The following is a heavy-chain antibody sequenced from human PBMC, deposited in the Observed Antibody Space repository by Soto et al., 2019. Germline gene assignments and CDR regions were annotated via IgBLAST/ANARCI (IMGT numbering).Heavy chain of an antibody. CDR3: ARVYSSPDYWYYGIEV. V-gene: IGHV4-4*07. Sequence: SETLSLTCTVSGGSISSYDCSWIRQPAWKGLESIGRIYTSGITNYNPSLKSRVTMSVDTSKNQFSLKLSSVTAADTAVYYCARVYSSPDYWYYGIEVWGRRTTVAVCS. CDR2: IYTSGIT. D-gene: IGHD6-13*01. J-gene: IGHJ6*01. CDR1: GGSISSYD.